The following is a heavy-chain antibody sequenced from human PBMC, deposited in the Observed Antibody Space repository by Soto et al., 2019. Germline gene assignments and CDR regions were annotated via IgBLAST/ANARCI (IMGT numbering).Heavy chain of an antibody. D-gene: IGHD1-26*01. CDR1: GFSLSKARMG. V-gene: IGHV2-26*01. J-gene: IGHJ4*02. Sequence: GFGPTLLHPTEALTLTCSVSGFSLSKARMGVSWIRQPPGKALEWLAHIFWNDDRSYNTSLKSRLTISRDNSKSQVVLTMTNVDPVDTGTYFCARALREGLPIYYFDSWGQGTLVTVSS. CDR3: ARALREGLPIYYFDS. CDR2: IFWNDDR.